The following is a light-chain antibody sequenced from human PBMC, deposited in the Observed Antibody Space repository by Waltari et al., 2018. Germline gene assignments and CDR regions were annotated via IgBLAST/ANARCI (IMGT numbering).Light chain of an antibody. V-gene: IGKV4-1*01. CDR2: WAA. J-gene: IGKJ2*01. Sequence: DIVMTQSPDSLAVSLGERATINCKSSQSVCHTNNKAALAWYQQKPGQPPKLLIYWAATRGSGVPDRFSGSGSWTDFTLAISSLQAEDVAVYYCQQYYSTPNTFGQGTKVEIK. CDR1: QSVCHTNNKAA. CDR3: QQYYSTPNT.